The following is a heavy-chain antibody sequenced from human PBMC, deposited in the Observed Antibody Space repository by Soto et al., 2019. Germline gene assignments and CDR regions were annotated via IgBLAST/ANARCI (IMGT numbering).Heavy chain of an antibody. CDR1: GYSFAGYW. V-gene: IGHV5-10-1*01. J-gene: IGHJ4*02. D-gene: IGHD3-22*01. CDR2: IDPSDSQT. CDR3: ARQIYDSDTGPNFQYSFDS. Sequence: PGESLKISCKGSGYSFAGYWITWVRQKPGKGLEWMGRIDPSDSQTYYSPSFRGHVTISATKSITTVFLQWSSLRASDTAMYYCARQIYDSDTGPNFQYSFDSWGPGTPVTVSS.